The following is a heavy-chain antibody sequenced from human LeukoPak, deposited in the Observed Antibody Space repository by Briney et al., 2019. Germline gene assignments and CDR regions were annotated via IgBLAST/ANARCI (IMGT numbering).Heavy chain of an antibody. CDR2: IYYSGST. V-gene: IGHV4-59*12. CDR3: ARAYVYYYDSSGYQTKGLDY. J-gene: IGHJ4*02. CDR1: GGSISSYY. D-gene: IGHD3-22*01. Sequence: SETLSLTCTVSGGSISSYYWSWIRQPPGKGLEWIGYIYYSGSTNYNPSLKSRVTISVDTSKNQFSLKLSSVTAADTAVYYCARAYVYYYDSSGYQTKGLDYWGQGTLVTVSS.